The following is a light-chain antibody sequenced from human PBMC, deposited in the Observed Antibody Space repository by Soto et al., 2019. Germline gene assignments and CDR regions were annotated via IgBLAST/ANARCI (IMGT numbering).Light chain of an antibody. V-gene: IGKV3-15*01. CDR1: QIIMRKY. CDR3: QQYNDWPRT. Sequence: EIALTQSPGTLSLSPGERATLACSARQIIMRKYLAWYQQKPGQAPKLLIYAASTMATGVPARFSGSGSGTEFTLTISSLQSEDFAVYYCQQYNDWPRTFGQGTKVDIK. CDR2: AAS. J-gene: IGKJ1*01.